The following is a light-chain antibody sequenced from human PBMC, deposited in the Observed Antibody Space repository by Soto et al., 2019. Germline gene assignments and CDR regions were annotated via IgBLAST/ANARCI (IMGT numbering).Light chain of an antibody. CDR3: SSYTSSSTYV. Sequence: QSALPQPASVSGSPGQSSTISCTGTSSDVGGYNYVSWYQQHPGRAPKLMIYEVSNRPSGVSNRFSGSKSGNTASLTISGLQAEDEADYYCSSYTSSSTYVFGTGTKVTVL. V-gene: IGLV2-14*01. CDR2: EVS. CDR1: SSDVGGYNY. J-gene: IGLJ1*01.